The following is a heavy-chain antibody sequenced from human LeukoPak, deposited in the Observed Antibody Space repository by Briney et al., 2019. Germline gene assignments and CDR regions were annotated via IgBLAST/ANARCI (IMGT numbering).Heavy chain of an antibody. V-gene: IGHV3-11*01. D-gene: IGHD2-2*02. CDR2: ISSVTSAI. CDR1: GLSITDYY. CDR3: VSTPAIRRLNF. J-gene: IGHJ4*02. Sequence: GGSLRLPCAASGLSITDYYMSWIRQSPGGALQWIAYISSVTSAIHYANSMKGRFTMSRDNTKNSVYLQMNSLRTEDTAMYFCVSTPAIRRLNFWGQGTLVTVSS.